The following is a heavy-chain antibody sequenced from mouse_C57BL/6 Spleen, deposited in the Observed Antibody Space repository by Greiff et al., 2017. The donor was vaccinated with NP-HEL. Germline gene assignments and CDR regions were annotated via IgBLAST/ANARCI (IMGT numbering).Heavy chain of an antibody. CDR3: ARSKNGDYDYAMDY. D-gene: IGHD2-4*01. CDR2: INPNNGGT. Sequence: EVQLQQSGPELVKPGASVKMSCKASGYTFTDYNMHWVKQSHGKSLEWIGYINPNNGGTSYNQKFKGKATLTVNKSSSTAYMELRSLTSEDSAVYYCARSKNGDYDYAMDYWGQGTSVTVSS. J-gene: IGHJ4*01. CDR1: GYTFTDYN. V-gene: IGHV1-22*01.